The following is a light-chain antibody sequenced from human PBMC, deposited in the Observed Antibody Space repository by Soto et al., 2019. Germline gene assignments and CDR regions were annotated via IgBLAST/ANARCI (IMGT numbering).Light chain of an antibody. CDR2: DAS. V-gene: IGKV1-5*01. CDR3: KQYNSYSLYT. CDR1: QSISSG. Sequence: DIQMTQSPSTLSASVGDRVTITCRASQSISSGLAWYQQKPGKAPKLLIYDASSLASGVPSRFSGSGSGTEFTLTISSLQPDDFATYYCKQYNSYSLYTFGQGTKLEIK. J-gene: IGKJ2*01.